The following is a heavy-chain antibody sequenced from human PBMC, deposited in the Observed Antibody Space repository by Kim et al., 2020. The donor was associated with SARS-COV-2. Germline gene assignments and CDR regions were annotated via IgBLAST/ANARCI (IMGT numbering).Heavy chain of an antibody. CDR2: ISGSAGST. V-gene: IGHV3-23*01. Sequence: GGSLRLSCAASGFTFSSYAMSWVRQAPGKGLEWVSVISGSAGSTYYADSVQGRFTISRDNSKNTLYLQMNSLRAEDTAVYYCAKDEGYGSGSYLADYWGQGTLVTVSS. CDR1: GFTFSSYA. CDR3: AKDEGYGSGSYLADY. D-gene: IGHD3-10*01. J-gene: IGHJ4*02.